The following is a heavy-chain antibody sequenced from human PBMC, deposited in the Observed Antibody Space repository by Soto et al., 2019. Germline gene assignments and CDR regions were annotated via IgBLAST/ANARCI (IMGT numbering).Heavy chain of an antibody. V-gene: IGHV1-18*01. J-gene: IGHJ5*02. CDR1: GYTFTSYG. CDR3: ARVGPAYCGGDCFLYNWFDP. D-gene: IGHD2-21*01. Sequence: ASVKVSCKASGYTFTSYGISWVRQAPGQGLEWMGWISAYNGNTNYAQKLQDRVTMTTDTSTRTAYMELRSLRSDDTAVYYCARVGPAYCGGDCFLYNWFDPWGQGTLVTVSS. CDR2: ISAYNGNT.